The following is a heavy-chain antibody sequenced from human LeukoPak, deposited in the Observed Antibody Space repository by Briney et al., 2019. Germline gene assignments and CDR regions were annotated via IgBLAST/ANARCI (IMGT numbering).Heavy chain of an antibody. CDR2: IYRGGGT. CDR1: GFTVSTNY. J-gene: IGHJ4*02. V-gene: IGHV3-66*01. D-gene: IGHD3-16*01. Sequence: GGSLRLSCAASGFTVSTNYVSWVRQAPGKGLEWVSVIYRGGGTAYADSVKDRFTISRDNFKNRVYLHMNSLKAEDTAVYYCARDVIYASEIYSYGDCLGQGTLVTVSS. CDR3: ARDVIYASEIYSYGDC.